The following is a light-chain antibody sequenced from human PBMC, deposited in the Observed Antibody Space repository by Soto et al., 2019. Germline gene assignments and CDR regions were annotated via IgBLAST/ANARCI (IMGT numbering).Light chain of an antibody. CDR3: AAWDDSLNGQV. V-gene: IGLV1-36*01. J-gene: IGLJ2*01. CDR1: SSNIGNND. CDR2: YDD. Sequence: QSVLTQPPSVSGAPRQRVTISCSGSSSNIGNNDVIWYQQLPGKAPKLLIYYDDLLPSGVSDRFSGSKSGTSASLAISGLQSEDEADYYCAAWDDSLNGQVFGGGTKLTVL.